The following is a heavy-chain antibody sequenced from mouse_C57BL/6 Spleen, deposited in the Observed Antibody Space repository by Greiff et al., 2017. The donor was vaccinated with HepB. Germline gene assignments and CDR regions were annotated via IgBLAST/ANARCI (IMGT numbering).Heavy chain of an antibody. V-gene: IGHV1-4*01. J-gene: IGHJ2*01. Sequence: LVESGAELARPGASVKMSCKASGYTFTSYTMHWVKQRPGQGLEWIGYINPSSGYTKYNQKFKDKATLTADKSSSTAYMQLSSLTSEDSAVYYCAREGLYYDLFDYWGQGTTLTVSS. CDR2: INPSSGYT. CDR1: GYTFTSYT. D-gene: IGHD2-4*01. CDR3: AREGLYYDLFDY.